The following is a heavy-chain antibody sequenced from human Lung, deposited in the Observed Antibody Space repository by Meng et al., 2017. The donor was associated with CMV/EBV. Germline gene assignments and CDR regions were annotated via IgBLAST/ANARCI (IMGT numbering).Heavy chain of an antibody. J-gene: IGHJ4*02. Sequence: GGSLRLXCTASGFTFGDHAITWVRQAPGKGLEWVGFIRSQSYGETTEYAASVKGRFPISRDDSKKNAYLKMNNLKDEDTDVYSCVREDLPVIGMGLPGDYWXQGTXVTVSS. CDR2: IRSQSYGETT. V-gene: IGHV3-49*04. D-gene: IGHD3-22*01. CDR3: VREDLPVIGMGLPGDY. CDR1: GFTFGDHA.